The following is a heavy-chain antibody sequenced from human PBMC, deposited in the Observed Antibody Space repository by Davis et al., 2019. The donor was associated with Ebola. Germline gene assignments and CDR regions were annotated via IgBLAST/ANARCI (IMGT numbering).Heavy chain of an antibody. D-gene: IGHD5-12*01. J-gene: IGHJ3*02. CDR2: INTSGGTT. V-gene: IGHV1-46*03. Sequence: ASVKVSCKASGYTFTSYGISWVRQAPGQGLEWMGLINTSGGTTYYAQKFQGRLTMIKDTSTTTVYMDLSSLRSEDTALYYCTTPGGQDSGYDVFDIWGQGTMVTVSS. CDR3: TTPGGQDSGYDVFDI. CDR1: GYTFTSYG.